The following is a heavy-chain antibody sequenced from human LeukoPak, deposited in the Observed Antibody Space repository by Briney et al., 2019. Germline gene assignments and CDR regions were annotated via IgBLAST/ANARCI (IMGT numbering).Heavy chain of an antibody. CDR3: AKVQSSSGWYTFFDY. Sequence: GGSLRLSCAASGFTFSNYAMSWVRQAPGKGLEWVSRISDSGGSTNYADSVKGRFTISRDNTKKTLYLQMNSLGAGDTAVYYCAKVQSSSGWYTFFDYWGQGTLVTVSS. CDR2: ISDSGGST. D-gene: IGHD6-19*01. CDR1: GFTFSNYA. V-gene: IGHV3-23*01. J-gene: IGHJ4*02.